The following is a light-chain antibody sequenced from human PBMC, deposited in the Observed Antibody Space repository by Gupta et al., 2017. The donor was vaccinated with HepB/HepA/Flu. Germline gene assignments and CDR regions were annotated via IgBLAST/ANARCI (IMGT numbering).Light chain of an antibody. J-gene: IGKJ4*01. Sequence: GDRVTITCRASQSISSYLNWYQQKPGKAPKLLIYAASSLQSRVPSRFSGSGSGTDFTLTISSLQREDFATYYCQQRDSTPLTFGRGTKVEIK. CDR2: AAS. CDR1: QSISSY. V-gene: IGKV1-39*01. CDR3: QQRDSTPLT.